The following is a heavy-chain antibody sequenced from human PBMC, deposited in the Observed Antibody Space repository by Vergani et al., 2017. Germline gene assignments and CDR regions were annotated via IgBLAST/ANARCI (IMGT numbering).Heavy chain of an antibody. CDR1: GFTFNQYG. D-gene: IGHD1-14*01. CDR2: TWYDGNNK. J-gene: IGHJ5*02. V-gene: IGHV3-33*01. Sequence: QVQLVEPGGGVVQLGRSLRLSCAASGFTFNQYGMHWVRQAPGKGLEWVAVTWYDGNNKQYADSVKGRFTISRDNSKSTMYLQMNSLRDEDTGVYYCARDLRLLYNRFDPWGQGTLVTVSS. CDR3: ARDLRLLYNRFDP.